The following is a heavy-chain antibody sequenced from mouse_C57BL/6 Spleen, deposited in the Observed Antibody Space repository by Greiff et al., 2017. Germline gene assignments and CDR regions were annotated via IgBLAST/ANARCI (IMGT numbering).Heavy chain of an antibody. CDR2: LNPSSGYT. CDR3: AIHYGSSPFDY. CDR1: GYTFTSYW. D-gene: IGHD1-1*01. Sequence: VQLQESGAELAKPGASVKLSCKASGYTFTSYWMHWVKQRPGQGLEWIGYLNPSSGYTKYNQKFKDKATLTADKSSSTAYMPLSSLTYEDSAVYYCAIHYGSSPFDYWGQGTTLTVSS. J-gene: IGHJ2*01. V-gene: IGHV1-7*01.